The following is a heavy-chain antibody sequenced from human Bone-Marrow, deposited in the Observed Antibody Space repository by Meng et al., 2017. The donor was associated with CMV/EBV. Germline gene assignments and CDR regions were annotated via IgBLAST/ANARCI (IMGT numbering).Heavy chain of an antibody. V-gene: IGHV4-31*03. D-gene: IGHD3-3*01. J-gene: IGHJ6*02. CDR3: ARERILENYNYGMYV. Sequence: SETLSLTCTVSGGSISSGGYYWSWSRQHPGKGLVWIGYIYYSGSTYYNPSLKIRVTISVDTSKNQFSLKLSSVTAADTAVYYCARERILENYNYGMYVWGQGTTVTVSS. CDR1: GGSISSGGYY. CDR2: IYYSGST.